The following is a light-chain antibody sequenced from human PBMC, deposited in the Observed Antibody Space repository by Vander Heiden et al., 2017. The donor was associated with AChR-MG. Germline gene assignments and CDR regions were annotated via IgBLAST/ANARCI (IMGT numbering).Light chain of an antibody. CDR3: QQTYSSPPWA. J-gene: IGKJ1*01. V-gene: IGKV1-39*01. Sequence: DIHMTQPPSSPSASVGERVAITCRASQRISIYLNWYQQKPGKARKLLMYAASSLESGVPSRFSGSGCGTDFTLTISSRQPEDFAAYYCQQTYSSPPWAFGQGTKVEIK. CDR1: QRISIY. CDR2: AAS.